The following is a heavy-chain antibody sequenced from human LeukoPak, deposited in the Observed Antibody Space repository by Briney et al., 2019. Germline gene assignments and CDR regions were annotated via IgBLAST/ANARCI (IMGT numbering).Heavy chain of an antibody. D-gene: IGHD3-10*01. CDR2: LYYGGTN. Sequence: GSLRLSCAASGFSFNSYAMSWVRQAPGKGLEWIGSLYYGGTNYYNPSLKSRVTVSGDTSKNQFSLELASVTAADTAVYYCARRSHSPSGSPYWGPGTQVTVSS. CDR1: GFSFNSYA. J-gene: IGHJ4*02. V-gene: IGHV4-59*05. CDR3: ARRSHSPSGSPY.